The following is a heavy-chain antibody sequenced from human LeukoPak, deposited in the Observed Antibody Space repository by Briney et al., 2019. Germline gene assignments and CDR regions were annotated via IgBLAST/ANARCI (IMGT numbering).Heavy chain of an antibody. CDR2: ISYDGSNK. CDR1: GFTFSSYA. Sequence: GGSLRLSCPASGFTFSSYAMHWVRQAPGKGLEWVAVISYDGSNKYYADSVKGRFTISRDNSKNTLYLQMNSLRAEDTAVYYCARGCYSSSWSFDYWGQGTLVTVSS. D-gene: IGHD6-13*01. V-gene: IGHV3-30-3*01. J-gene: IGHJ4*02. CDR3: ARGCYSSSWSFDY.